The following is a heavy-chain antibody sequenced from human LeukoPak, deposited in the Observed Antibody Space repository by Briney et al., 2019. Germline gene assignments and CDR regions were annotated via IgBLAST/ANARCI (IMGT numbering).Heavy chain of an antibody. Sequence: PGGSLRLSCAASGFTFSDYYMSWIRQPPGKGLEWIGEIYHNGRTNYNPSLKSRVTISVDKSNNHFSLKLSSVTAADTAVYYCAAWEVKSAFDYWGQGTLVTVSS. D-gene: IGHD1-26*01. J-gene: IGHJ4*02. CDR3: AAWEVKSAFDY. CDR2: IYHNGRT. V-gene: IGHV4-34*08. CDR1: GFTFSDYY.